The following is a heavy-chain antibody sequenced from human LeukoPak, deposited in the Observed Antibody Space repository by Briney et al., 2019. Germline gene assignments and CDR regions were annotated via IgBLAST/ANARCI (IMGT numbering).Heavy chain of an antibody. D-gene: IGHD1-26*01. V-gene: IGHV5-51*01. CDR3: ARGQVGNTRTLDY. CDR2: IYPDDSDT. Sequence: GESLKISCKGSGYSFTCYWSGWVRQMPGKGLESMGIIYPDDSDTRYDPTFQGQVTISADRSINTAYLQWSSLKASDTAMYYCARGQVGNTRTLDYWGQGTLVTVSS. CDR1: GYSFTCYW. J-gene: IGHJ4*02.